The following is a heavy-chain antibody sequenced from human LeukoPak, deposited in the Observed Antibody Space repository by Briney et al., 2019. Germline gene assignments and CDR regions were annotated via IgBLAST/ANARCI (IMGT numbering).Heavy chain of an antibody. J-gene: IGHJ2*01. Sequence: SETLSLTCTVSGGSISSYYWSWIRQPPGKGLEWIGYIYYSGSTNYNPSLKSRVTISVDTSKNQFSLKLSSVTAADTAVYYCARKWDYGYWYFDLWGRGTLVTASS. CDR2: IYYSGST. CDR1: GGSISSYY. D-gene: IGHD4-17*01. CDR3: ARKWDYGYWYFDL. V-gene: IGHV4-59*01.